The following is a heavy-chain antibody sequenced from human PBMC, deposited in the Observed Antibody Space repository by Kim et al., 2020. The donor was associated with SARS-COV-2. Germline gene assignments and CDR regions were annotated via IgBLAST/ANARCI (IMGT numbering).Heavy chain of an antibody. CDR3: ARRSTYYYDSSGYYHFDY. J-gene: IGHJ4*02. Sequence: SETLSLTCTVSGGSISSYYWSWIRQPPGKGLEWIGYIYYSGSTNYNPSLKSRVTISVDTSKNQFSLKLSSVTAADTAVYYCARRSTYYYDSSGYYHFDYWGQGTLVTVSS. V-gene: IGHV4-59*01. D-gene: IGHD3-22*01. CDR2: IYYSGST. CDR1: GGSISSYY.